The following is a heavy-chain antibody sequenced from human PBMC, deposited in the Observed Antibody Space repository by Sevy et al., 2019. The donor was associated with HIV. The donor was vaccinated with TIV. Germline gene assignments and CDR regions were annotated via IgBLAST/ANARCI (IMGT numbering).Heavy chain of an antibody. CDR1: GFIVSSNY. V-gene: IGHV3-73*01. D-gene: IGHD2-15*01. J-gene: IGHJ3*02. CDR3: TRHRGEDCSGGSCYPFAAEYPFDI. CDR2: IRSKANSYAT. Sequence: GGSLRLSCAVSGFIVSSNYMTWVRQAPGKGLEWVGRIRSKANSYATAYAASVKGRFTISRDDSKNTAYLQMNSLKTEDTAVYYCTRHRGEDCSGGSCYPFAAEYPFDIWGQGTMVTVSS.